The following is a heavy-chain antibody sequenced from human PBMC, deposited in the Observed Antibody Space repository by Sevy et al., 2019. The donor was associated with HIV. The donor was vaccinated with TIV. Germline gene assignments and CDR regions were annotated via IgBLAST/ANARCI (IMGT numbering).Heavy chain of an antibody. V-gene: IGHV3-21*01. CDR1: GFTFSNYF. D-gene: IGHD3-10*01. CDR2: ISSGSSYI. J-gene: IGHJ4*02. Sequence: GGSLRLSCAASGFTFSNYFINWVRQAPGKGLEWVASISSGSSYIFYADSVNGRFTISRDNAKNSSYLHMNSLRAEETAEYYCAKGDYYGSLYYFDYWGPGTLVTVSS. CDR3: AKGDYYGSLYYFDY.